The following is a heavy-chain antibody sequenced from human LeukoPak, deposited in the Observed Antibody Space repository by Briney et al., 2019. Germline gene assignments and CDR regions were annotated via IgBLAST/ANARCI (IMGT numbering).Heavy chain of an antibody. CDR3: ARAGSGSPYYYAVDV. J-gene: IGHJ6*02. Sequence: ASVKVSCKASGYTFTSYGISWVRQAPGQGLEWMGWVSVYSAKTNYTQKLQGRVTMTTDTSTSTAYMELRSLRSDDTALYYCARAGSGSPYYYAVDVWGQGTTVTVS. D-gene: IGHD3-10*01. CDR2: VSVYSAKT. V-gene: IGHV1-18*01. CDR1: GYTFTSYG.